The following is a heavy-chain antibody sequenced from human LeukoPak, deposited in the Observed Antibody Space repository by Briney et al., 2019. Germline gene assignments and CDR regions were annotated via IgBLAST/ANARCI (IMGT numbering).Heavy chain of an antibody. CDR3: ARDEYSGSYYPDY. V-gene: IGHV3-7*01. J-gene: IGHJ4*02. Sequence: GGSLRLSCAASGFTFSSYAMSWVRQAPGKGLEWVANIKQDGSEKYYVGSVKGRFTISRDNAKNSLYLQMNSLRAEDTAVYYCARDEYSGSYYPDYWGQGTLVTVSS. CDR2: IKQDGSEK. D-gene: IGHD1-26*01. CDR1: GFTFSSYA.